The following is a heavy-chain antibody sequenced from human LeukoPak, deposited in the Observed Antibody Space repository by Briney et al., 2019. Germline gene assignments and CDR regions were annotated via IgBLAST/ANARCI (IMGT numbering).Heavy chain of an antibody. J-gene: IGHJ4*02. D-gene: IGHD3-22*01. CDR2: INPSSGST. CDR1: GYTLTELS. Sequence: ASVKVSCKVSGYTLTELSMHWVRQAPGHGLEWMGIINPSSGSTIYAQKFQGRVTMTRDTSTSTVYMELSSLRSDDTAVHYCARSSYYYDSSGYNPDYWGQGTLVTVSS. CDR3: ARSSYYYDSSGYNPDY. V-gene: IGHV1-46*01.